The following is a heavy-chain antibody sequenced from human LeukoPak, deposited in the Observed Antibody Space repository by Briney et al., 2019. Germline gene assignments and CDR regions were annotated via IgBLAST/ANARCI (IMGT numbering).Heavy chain of an antibody. CDR3: ARRIAAAGANYYYYGMDV. Sequence: SVKVSCRVSGGTFSSYAISWVRQAPGQGLEWMGGIIPIFGTANYAQKFQGRVTITADESTSTAYMELSSLRSEDTAVYYCARRIAAAGANYYYYGMDVWGQGTTVTVSS. D-gene: IGHD6-13*01. J-gene: IGHJ6*02. V-gene: IGHV1-69*13. CDR2: IIPIFGTA. CDR1: GGTFSSYA.